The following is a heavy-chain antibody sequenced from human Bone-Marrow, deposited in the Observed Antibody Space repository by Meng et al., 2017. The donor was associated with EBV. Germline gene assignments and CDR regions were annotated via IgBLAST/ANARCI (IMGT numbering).Heavy chain of an antibody. V-gene: IGHV3-21*01. Sequence: EVQVVEPGGGLVKPGGTLILSCAASGFTFSSYSMNWVRQAPGKGLEWVSSISSSSSYIYYADSVKGRFTISRDNAKNSLYLQMNSLRAEDTAVYYCARDPLGSSLDYWGQGTLVTVSS. D-gene: IGHD6-13*01. CDR3: ARDPLGSSLDY. J-gene: IGHJ4*02. CDR1: GFTFSSYS. CDR2: ISSSSSYI.